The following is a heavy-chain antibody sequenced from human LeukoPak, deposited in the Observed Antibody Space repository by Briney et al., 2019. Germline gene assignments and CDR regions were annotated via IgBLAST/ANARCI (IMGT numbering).Heavy chain of an antibody. CDR3: ARDVKQQLLNWFDP. D-gene: IGHD6-13*01. Sequence: ASVKVSCKASGGTLSSFGISWVRQAPGQGLEWMGGIIPIFGTANYAQKFQGRVTITADKSTNTAYMELNSLRSEDTAVYYCARDVKQQLLNWFDPWGQGTLVTVSS. CDR2: IIPIFGTA. CDR1: GGTLSSFG. J-gene: IGHJ5*02. V-gene: IGHV1-69*06.